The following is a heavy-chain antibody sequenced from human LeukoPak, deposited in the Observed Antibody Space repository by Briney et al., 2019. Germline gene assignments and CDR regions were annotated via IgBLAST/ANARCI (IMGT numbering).Heavy chain of an antibody. V-gene: IGHV3-64D*06. CDR1: GFTFSTYV. CDR3: VRGTGY. Sequence: GGSLRLSCAASGFTFSTYVMHRVRQAPGKGLEYVSAISSNEDNTYYADSVKGRFTISRDNSKNTLYLQMSSLRADDTAVYYCVRGTGYWGQGTLVTVSS. CDR2: ISSNEDNT. J-gene: IGHJ4*02.